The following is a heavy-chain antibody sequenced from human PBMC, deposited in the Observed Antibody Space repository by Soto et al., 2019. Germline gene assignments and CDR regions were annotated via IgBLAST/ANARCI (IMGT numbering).Heavy chain of an antibody. J-gene: IGHJ4*02. Sequence: GGSLRLSCATSGFSFSSYAMSWVRQAPGKGLDWVSAISGSGTKTHYADSVKGRFTISRDNSKNTLYLQMNSLRAEDTAVYYCAKDHPVIEVVKVFEYWGRGALVTVSS. CDR1: GFSFSSYA. D-gene: IGHD3-22*01. CDR2: ISGSGTKT. V-gene: IGHV3-23*01. CDR3: AKDHPVIEVVKVFEY.